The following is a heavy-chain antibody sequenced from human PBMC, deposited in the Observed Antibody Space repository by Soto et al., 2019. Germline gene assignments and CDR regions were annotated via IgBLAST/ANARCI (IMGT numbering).Heavy chain of an antibody. J-gene: IGHJ4*02. V-gene: IGHV3-74*01. CDR1: GFTFSSYW. CDR3: ARDYWGY. CDR2: INFDGTST. D-gene: IGHD7-27*01. Sequence: EVQLVESGGGLGQPGGSLRLSCVASGFTFSSYWMHWVRQAPGKGLVWVSRINFDGTSTSYADSVEGRFTISRDNAKNTLYLQMNTLRAEDTAVYYCARDYWGYWGQGTLVTVSS.